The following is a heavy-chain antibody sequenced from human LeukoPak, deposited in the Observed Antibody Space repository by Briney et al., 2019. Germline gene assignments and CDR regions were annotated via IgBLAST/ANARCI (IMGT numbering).Heavy chain of an antibody. D-gene: IGHD5-18*01. Sequence: GRSLRLSCAASGFTFSSYVMHWVRQAPGKGLEWVAIISYDGSNEYYADSVKGRFTISRDNAKNSLYLQMNSLRAEDTAVYYCAREASGYSYGLDAFDIWGQGTMVTVSS. V-gene: IGHV3-30*04. CDR3: AREASGYSYGLDAFDI. CDR2: ISYDGSNE. J-gene: IGHJ3*02. CDR1: GFTFSSYV.